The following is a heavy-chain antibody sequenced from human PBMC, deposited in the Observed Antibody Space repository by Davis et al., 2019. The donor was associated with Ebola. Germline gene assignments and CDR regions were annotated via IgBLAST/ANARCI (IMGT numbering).Heavy chain of an antibody. V-gene: IGHV4-39*07. CDR1: GGSISSSSYY. CDR3: ARGSSGRYCSSTSCLNWFDP. CDR2: INHSGST. Sequence: MPSETLSLTCTVSGGSISSSSYYWGWIRQPPGKGLEWIGEINHSGSTNYNPSLKSRVTISVDTSKNQFSLKLSSVTAADTAVYYCARGSSGRYCSSTSCLNWFDPWGQGTLVTVSS. D-gene: IGHD2-2*01. J-gene: IGHJ5*02.